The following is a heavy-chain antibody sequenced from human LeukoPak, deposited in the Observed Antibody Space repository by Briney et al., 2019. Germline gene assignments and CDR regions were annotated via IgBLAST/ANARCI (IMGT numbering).Heavy chain of an antibody. V-gene: IGHV4-39*01. CDR2: ISYSGST. J-gene: IGHJ4*02. CDR1: GGSISSSSYY. CDR3: ARRGSITMLVASFDF. D-gene: IGHD3-10*02. Sequence: SETLSLTCTVSGGSISSSSYYWGWIRQPPGKRLEWIGSISYSGSTYYNPSLKSRVTMSVDTSKNQFSLKMSSVTAADTAIYYCARRGSITMLVASFDFWGQGTLVTVSS.